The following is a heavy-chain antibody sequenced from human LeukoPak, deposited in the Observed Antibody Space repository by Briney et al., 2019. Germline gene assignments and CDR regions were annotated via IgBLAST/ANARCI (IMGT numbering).Heavy chain of an antibody. CDR2: VIPIFGTA. V-gene: IGHV1-69*01. CDR1: GGTFSSYA. J-gene: IGHJ6*02. CDR3: ARSLLRGVPEHYYYYGMDV. Sequence: SVKVSCTASGGTFSSYAIRWVRQDPGQGLELMGGVIPIFGTANYAQKFQGRVTITADESTSTAYMELSSLRSEDTAVYYCARSLLRGVPEHYYYYGMDVWGQGTTVTVSS. D-gene: IGHD3-22*01.